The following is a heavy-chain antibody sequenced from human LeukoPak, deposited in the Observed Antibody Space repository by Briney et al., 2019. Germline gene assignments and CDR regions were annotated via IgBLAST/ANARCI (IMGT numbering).Heavy chain of an antibody. J-gene: IGHJ4*02. D-gene: IGHD2-2*01. CDR1: GFTFSSYA. CDR3: AKDGGCSSTTCYSPYYFDY. Sequence: PGGSLRLSCAASGFTFSSYAMHWVRQAPGKGLEYVSAISSNGGSTYYADSVKGRFTISRVNSKNTLYLQMNSLRAEDTAVYYCAKDGGCSSTTCYSPYYFDYWGQGTLVTVSS. V-gene: IGHV3-64*04. CDR2: ISSNGGST.